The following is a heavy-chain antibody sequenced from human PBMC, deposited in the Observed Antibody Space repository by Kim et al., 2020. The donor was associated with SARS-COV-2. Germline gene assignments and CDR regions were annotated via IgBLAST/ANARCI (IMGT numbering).Heavy chain of an antibody. CDR2: IYYSGST. D-gene: IGHD3-9*01. CDR1: GGSISSSSYY. Sequence: SETLSLTCTVSGGSISSSSYYWGWIRQPPGKGLEWIGSIYYSGSTYYNPSLKSRVTISVDTSKNQFSLKLSSVTAADTAVYYCAQHDILTGYYNWFDPWG. V-gene: IGHV4-39*01. J-gene: IGHJ5*02. CDR3: AQHDILTGYYNWFDP.